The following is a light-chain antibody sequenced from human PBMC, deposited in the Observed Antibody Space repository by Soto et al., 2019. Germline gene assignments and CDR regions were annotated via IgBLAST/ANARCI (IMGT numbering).Light chain of an antibody. CDR2: SDY. CDR1: QSVSGY. V-gene: IGKV3-11*01. CDR3: QQRYNWPIT. Sequence: EIVLTLYPATLSLSPGETSRLSCMASQSVSGYIGWYQQKPVQSPRLLIYSDYNRATGIPARFSGSGSGTDFTLTISSLEPEDFSVYYCQQRYNWPITVGQGTRLEIK. J-gene: IGKJ5*01.